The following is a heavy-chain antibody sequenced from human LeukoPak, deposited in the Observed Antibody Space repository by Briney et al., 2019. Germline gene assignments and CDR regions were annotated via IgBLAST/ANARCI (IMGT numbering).Heavy chain of an antibody. CDR1: GYTFTSYD. D-gene: IGHD6-13*01. J-gene: IGHJ5*02. CDR2: MNPNSGNT. Sequence: ASVKVSCKASGYTFTSYDINWVRQATGQGLGWMGWMNPNSGNTGYAQKFQGRVTITRNTSISTAYMELSSLRSEDTAVYYCATSKYRYSRFDPWGQGTLVTVSS. V-gene: IGHV1-8*03. CDR3: ATSKYRYSRFDP.